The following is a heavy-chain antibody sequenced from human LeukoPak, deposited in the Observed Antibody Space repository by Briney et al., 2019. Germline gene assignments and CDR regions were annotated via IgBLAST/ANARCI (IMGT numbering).Heavy chain of an antibody. J-gene: IGHJ3*02. CDR3: ARHAEYSSANDAFDI. CDR1: GGSIGTDY. Sequence: PSETLSLTCTVSGGSIGTDYWSWIRQPPGKGLEWIGYIFHTRTTDMNPSLKSRLTLSVDTSKNQFSLKLSSVTAADTAVYYCARHAEYSSANDAFDIWGQGIVVSVSS. CDR2: IFHTRTT. D-gene: IGHD6-25*01. V-gene: IGHV4-59*08.